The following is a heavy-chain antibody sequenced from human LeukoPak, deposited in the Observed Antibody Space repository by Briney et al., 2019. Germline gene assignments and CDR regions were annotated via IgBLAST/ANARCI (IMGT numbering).Heavy chain of an antibody. CDR3: ARGFAVNWFDP. CDR2: INSDGSST. J-gene: IGHJ5*02. D-gene: IGHD3-16*01. CDR1: GFTFSSLW. Sequence: PGGSLRLSCAASGFTFSSLWMHWVRQGPGKGLVWVSGINSDGSSTTYADSVKGRFTISRDNAKNTLYLQMNSPRTEDTAVYYCARGFAVNWFDPWGQGTLVTVSS. V-gene: IGHV3-74*01.